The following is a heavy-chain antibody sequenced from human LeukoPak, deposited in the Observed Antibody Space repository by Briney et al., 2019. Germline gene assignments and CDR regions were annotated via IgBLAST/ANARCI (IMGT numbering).Heavy chain of an antibody. Sequence: SQTLSLTCTVSGGSISSGGYYWSWIRQHPGKGLEWIGYIYYSGSTYYDPSLKSRVTISVDTSKNQFSLKLSSVTAADTAVYYCARAPTVTTGDWFDPWGQGTLVTVSS. J-gene: IGHJ5*02. D-gene: IGHD4-17*01. CDR3: ARAPTVTTGDWFDP. V-gene: IGHV4-31*03. CDR1: GGSISSGGYY. CDR2: IYYSGST.